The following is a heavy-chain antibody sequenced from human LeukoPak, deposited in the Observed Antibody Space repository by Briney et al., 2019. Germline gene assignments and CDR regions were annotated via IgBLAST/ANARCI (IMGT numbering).Heavy chain of an antibody. V-gene: IGHV3-23*01. CDR1: GFTFSSYA. CDR2: ISGSGDNT. J-gene: IGHJ4*02. Sequence: GGSLRHSCAASGFTFSSYAMSWVRQAPGKGLEWVSAISGSGDNTYYADSVKDRFTISRDKSKNTLYLQMNSLGAEDTAVYYCAKNRGNYYYFDYWGQGTLVTVSS. CDR3: AKNRGNYYYFDY. D-gene: IGHD4-11*01.